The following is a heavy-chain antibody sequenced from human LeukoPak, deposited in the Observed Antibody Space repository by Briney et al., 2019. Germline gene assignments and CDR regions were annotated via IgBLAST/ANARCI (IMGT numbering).Heavy chain of an antibody. J-gene: IGHJ5*02. CDR2: FDPEDGET. CDR1: GYTLTELS. D-gene: IGHD5-18*01. V-gene: IGHV1-24*01. CDR3: ATSLRGYSYGTCYH. Sequence: ASVKVSCKVSGYTLTELSMHWVRQAPGKGLEWMGGFDPEDGETIYAQKFQGRVTMTEDTSTDTAYMELSSLRSEDTAVYYCATSLRGYSYGTCYHWGQGTLVTVSS.